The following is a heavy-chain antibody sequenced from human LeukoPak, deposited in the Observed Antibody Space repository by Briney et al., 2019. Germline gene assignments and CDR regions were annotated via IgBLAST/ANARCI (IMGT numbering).Heavy chain of an antibody. CDR2: IFYSGSA. V-gene: IGHV4-39*01. Sequence: SETLSLTYTVFGGSISRFSYYWGWIRQPPGKGLEWMGRIFYSGSASYNPSLRSRATKSLDTSKHQFSLKLTSLTAAPTAVYSRARATPPRSYEYGDSRSFDYWAQGTLVTVSS. J-gene: IGHJ4*02. CDR3: ARATPPRSYEYGDSRSFDY. CDR1: GGSISRFSYY. D-gene: IGHD4-17*01.